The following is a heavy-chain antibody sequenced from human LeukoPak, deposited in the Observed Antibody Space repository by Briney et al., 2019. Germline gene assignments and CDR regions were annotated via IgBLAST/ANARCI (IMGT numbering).Heavy chain of an antibody. CDR2: IRYDGSNK. D-gene: IGHD3-22*01. V-gene: IGHV3-30*02. CDR3: ARDYYDSSGYNNDAFDI. CDR1: GFTFSSYG. Sequence: GGSLRLSCAASGFTFSSYGMHWVRQAPGKGLEWVAFIRYDGSNKYYADSVKGRFTISRDNSKNTLYLQMNSLRAEDTAVYYCARDYYDSSGYNNDAFDIWGQGTMVTVSS. J-gene: IGHJ3*02.